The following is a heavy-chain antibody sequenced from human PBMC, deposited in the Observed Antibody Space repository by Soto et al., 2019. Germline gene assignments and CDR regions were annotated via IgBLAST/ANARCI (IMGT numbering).Heavy chain of an antibody. V-gene: IGHV4-59*01. CDR3: ARGGGVYYFDY. CDR1: GSPISSYY. D-gene: IGHD2-8*02. J-gene: IGHJ4*02. Sequence: SETLSLTCNVSGSPISSYYWSWFRQPPGQGLEWVGYIYYTGTTTYNPSLKSRVTISVDTSKSQFSLKLSSVTAADTAVYYCARGGGVYYFDYWGQGTLVT. CDR2: IYYTGTT.